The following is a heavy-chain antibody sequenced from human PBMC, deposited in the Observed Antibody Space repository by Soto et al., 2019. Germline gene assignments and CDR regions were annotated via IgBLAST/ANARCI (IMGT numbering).Heavy chain of an antibody. CDR2: IYYSGST. CDR1: GGSISSGGYY. Sequence: QVQLQESGPGLVKPSQTLSLTCTVSGGSISSGGYYWSWIRQHPGKGLEWIGYIYYSGSTYYNPSLKGRVTISVDTSKNQFSLKLSSVTAADTAVYYCARVDSIHSSSWSFDYWGQGTLVTVSS. CDR3: ARVDSIHSSSWSFDY. D-gene: IGHD6-13*01. V-gene: IGHV4-31*03. J-gene: IGHJ4*02.